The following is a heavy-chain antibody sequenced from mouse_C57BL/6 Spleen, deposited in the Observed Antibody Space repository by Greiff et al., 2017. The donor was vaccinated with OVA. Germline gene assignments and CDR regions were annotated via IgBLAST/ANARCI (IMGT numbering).Heavy chain of an antibody. Sequence: VKLQESGPELVKPGASVKISCKASGYAFSSSWMNWVKQRPGKGLEWIGRIYPGDGDTNYNGKFKGKATLTADKSSSTAYMQLSSLTSEDSAVYFCANHYSNRAYWGQGTLVTVSA. D-gene: IGHD2-5*01. J-gene: IGHJ3*01. V-gene: IGHV1-82*01. CDR3: ANHYSNRAY. CDR2: IYPGDGDT. CDR1: GYAFSSSW.